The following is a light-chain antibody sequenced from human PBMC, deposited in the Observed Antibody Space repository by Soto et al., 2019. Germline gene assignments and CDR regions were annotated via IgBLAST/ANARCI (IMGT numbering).Light chain of an antibody. CDR1: TSNIGRNF. J-gene: IGLJ1*01. CDR3: AAWDASVSSHV. V-gene: IGLV1-47*01. Sequence: QSVLPQPPSASETPGQRVTMSCSGSTSNIGRNFVYWYQQVPGTAPKLLIYMNDQRPSGVPDRFSGSKPGTTASLAISGLRSDDEADYYCAAWDASVSSHVFGTGTKVTVL. CDR2: MND.